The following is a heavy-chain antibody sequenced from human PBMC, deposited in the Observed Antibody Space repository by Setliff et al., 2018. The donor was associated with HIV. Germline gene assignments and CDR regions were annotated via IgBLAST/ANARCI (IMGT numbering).Heavy chain of an antibody. V-gene: IGHV1-18*04. CDR2: ISGYNSDT. J-gene: IGHJ4*02. CDR3: AREVVPTSEYHTFDS. CDR1: GYTFTNYG. Sequence: ASVKVSCKASGYTFTNYGISWLRQAPGQGLEWMGWISGYNSDTKYAEKVQGRVAMTTDTSTGTAYMELRSLRSDDTAVYYCAREVVPTSEYHTFDSWGQGSLVTVSS. D-gene: IGHD6-6*01.